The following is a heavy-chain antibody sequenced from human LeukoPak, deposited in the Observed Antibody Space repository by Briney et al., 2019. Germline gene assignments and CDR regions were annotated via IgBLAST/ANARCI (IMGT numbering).Heavy chain of an antibody. J-gene: IGHJ4*02. CDR2: ISYDGSNK. CDR3: AKRGEMATKSLDY. CDR1: GFTFSSYG. Sequence: GGSLRLSCAASGFTFSSYGMHWVRQAPGKGLEWVAVISYDGSNKYYADSVKGRFTISRDNSKNTLYLQMNSLRVEDTAVYYCAKRGEMATKSLDYWGQGTLVTVSS. D-gene: IGHD5-24*01. V-gene: IGHV3-30*18.